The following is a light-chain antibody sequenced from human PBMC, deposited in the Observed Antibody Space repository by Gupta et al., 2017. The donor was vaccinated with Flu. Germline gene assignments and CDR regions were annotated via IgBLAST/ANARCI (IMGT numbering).Light chain of an antibody. CDR3: QAWDSTAVV. CDR2: QDN. V-gene: IGLV3-1*01. J-gene: IGLJ2*01. CDR1: KLGYKY. Sequence: TCSGDKLGYKYASWYQQKPGQSPVLVIYQDNKRPSGIPERFSGSNSGNTATLTISGTQAMDEADYYCQAWDSTAVVFGGGTKLTVL.